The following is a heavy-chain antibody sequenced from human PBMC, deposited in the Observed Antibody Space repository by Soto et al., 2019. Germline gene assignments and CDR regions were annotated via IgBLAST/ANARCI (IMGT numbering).Heavy chain of an antibody. CDR3: ARSSVAGTWGYYYDY. CDR1: GFIFTTYA. V-gene: IGHV3-30*04. Sequence: QVHLVESGGGVVQPGRSLRLSCAASGFIFTTYAMHGVRKAPGKGLEWVAVISYDGKYDYYADSVRGRFTISRDNSKNPLYLQMDSLRADDTALYYCARSSVAGTWGYYYDYRGQGALVTGSS. D-gene: IGHD6-19*01. J-gene: IGHJ4*02. CDR2: ISYDGKYD.